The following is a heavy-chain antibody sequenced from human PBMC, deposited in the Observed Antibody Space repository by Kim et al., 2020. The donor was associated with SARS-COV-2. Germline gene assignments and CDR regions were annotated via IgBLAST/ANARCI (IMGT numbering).Heavy chain of an antibody. CDR2: ISSSSSYI. V-gene: IGHV3-21*01. D-gene: IGHD3-16*01. Sequence: GGSLRLSCAASGFTFSSYSMNWVRQAPGKGLEWVSSISSSSSYIYYADSVNGRFTISRDNAKNSLYLQMNSLRAEDTAVYYCARSLGLMYFDYWGQGTLVTVSS. CDR1: GFTFSSYS. CDR3: ARSLGLMYFDY. J-gene: IGHJ4*02.